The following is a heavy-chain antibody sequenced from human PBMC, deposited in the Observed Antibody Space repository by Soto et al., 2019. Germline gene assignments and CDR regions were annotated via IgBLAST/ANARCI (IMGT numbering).Heavy chain of an antibody. Sequence: EVQLVESGGGFVQPGGSLRLYCAASGFTFSSFSLNWVRQAPGKRLEWISFIGSGSERIQYADSVRGRITISRDNAENSLSLQMHSLRVDDTAVYYCVRDVAVLADQWGLGTRVTVSS. V-gene: IGHV3-48*01. D-gene: IGHD6-19*01. CDR2: IGSGSERI. CDR3: VRDVAVLADQ. CDR1: GFTFSSFS. J-gene: IGHJ4*02.